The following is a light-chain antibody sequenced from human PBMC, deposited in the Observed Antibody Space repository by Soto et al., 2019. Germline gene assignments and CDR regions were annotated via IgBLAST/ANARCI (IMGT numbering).Light chain of an antibody. V-gene: IGKV1-9*01. Sequence: DIQLTQSPTFLSASVGDRVTLTCRASQGISSFLAWYQQKPGKAPELLIYAASTLQSGVPSRFSGSKSGTELTLTISSLQPEDFATYYCQQLDSYPITFGQGTRLEIK. CDR3: QQLDSYPIT. CDR1: QGISSF. CDR2: AAS. J-gene: IGKJ5*01.